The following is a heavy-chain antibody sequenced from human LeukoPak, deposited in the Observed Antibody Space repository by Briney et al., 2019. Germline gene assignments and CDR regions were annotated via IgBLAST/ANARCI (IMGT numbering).Heavy chain of an antibody. CDR2: INAGNGNK. CDR1: GYTFTSYA. CDR3: ASDGVAGIAAAGMLDY. D-gene: IGHD6-13*01. J-gene: IGHJ4*02. V-gene: IGHV1-3*01. Sequence: GSSVKVSCMASGYTFTSYAMHWVRQAPGQRLEWMGWINAGNGNKKYSQKLQGRVTITRDASASTAYMELSSLRSEDTAVYYCASDGVAGIAAAGMLDYWGQGTLVTVSS.